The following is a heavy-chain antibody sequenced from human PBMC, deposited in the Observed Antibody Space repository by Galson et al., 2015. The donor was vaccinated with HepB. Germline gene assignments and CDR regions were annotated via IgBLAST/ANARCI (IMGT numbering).Heavy chain of an antibody. CDR3: AKDRPATYDYVWGSPGGALLFDY. CDR1: GFTFSSYA. Sequence: SLRLSCAASGFTFSSYAMSWVRQAPGKGLEWVSAISGSGGSTYYADSVKGRFTISRDNSKNTLYLQMNSLRAEDTAVYYCAKDRPATYDYVWGSPGGALLFDYWGQGTLVTVSS. CDR2: ISGSGGST. D-gene: IGHD3-16*01. J-gene: IGHJ4*02. V-gene: IGHV3-23*01.